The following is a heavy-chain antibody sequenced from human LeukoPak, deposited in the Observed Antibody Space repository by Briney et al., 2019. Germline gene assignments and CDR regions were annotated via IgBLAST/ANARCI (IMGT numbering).Heavy chain of an antibody. J-gene: IGHJ6*03. CDR1: GFTFSSYG. Sequence: GGSLRLSCAASGFTFSSYGMHWLRQAPGKGLEWVAFIRYDGSNKYYADSVKGRFTISRDNSKNTLYLQMNSLRAEDTAVYYCAKPLQAYYYMDVWGKGTTVTVSS. CDR2: IRYDGSNK. CDR3: AKPLQAYYYMDV. V-gene: IGHV3-30*02.